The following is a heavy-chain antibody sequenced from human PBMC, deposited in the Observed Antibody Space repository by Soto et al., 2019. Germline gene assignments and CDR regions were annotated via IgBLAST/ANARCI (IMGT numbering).Heavy chain of an antibody. V-gene: IGHV3-21*02. CDR1: GFSFDTYN. CDR2: ISSGRRDI. J-gene: IGHJ4*02. CDR3: ARDHLGIEAWECGR. Sequence: EDQLVESGGGLVKPGGSLRLSCAASGFSFDTYNMNWVRQAPGKGLEWVSSISSGRRDIFYADSVRGRFTISRDDAKKSPSLQKNTMRAVDMAVYYWARDHLGIEAWECGRWGQVTLGTVAS. D-gene: IGHD1-26*01.